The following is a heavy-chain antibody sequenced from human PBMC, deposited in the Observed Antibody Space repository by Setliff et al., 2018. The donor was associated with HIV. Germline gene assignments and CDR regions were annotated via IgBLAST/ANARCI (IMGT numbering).Heavy chain of an antibody. CDR1: GFTFSNYA. V-gene: IGHV3-23*01. J-gene: IGHJ3*02. CDR3: AKGHYSSGDSKQNGFDM. CDR2: ISGSGGLT. D-gene: IGHD3-22*01. Sequence: GSLRLSCAASGFTFSNYAMNWVRQAPGKGLEWVSTISGSGGLTFYADSVKGRFTISRDNSKNTLYLQMNSLRAEDTVVYCCAKGHYSSGDSKQNGFDMWGQGTMVTVSS.